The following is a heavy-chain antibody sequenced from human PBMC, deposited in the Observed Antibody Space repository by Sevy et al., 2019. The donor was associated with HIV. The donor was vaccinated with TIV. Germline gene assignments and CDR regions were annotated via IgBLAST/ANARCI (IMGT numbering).Heavy chain of an antibody. J-gene: IGHJ4*02. CDR3: ARDPLLGIAREVARGGY. CDR2: ISGTGIT. V-gene: IGHV3-11*01. CDR1: GFVFSDFY. D-gene: IGHD2-2*03. Sequence: GGSLRLSCSGSGFVFSDFYMSWVRQAPGRGLEWVSYISGTGITYYADSVEGRFTISRDNPRNPLYLQMNDLRADDTAVYYCARDPLLGIAREVARGGYWGQGTLVTVSS.